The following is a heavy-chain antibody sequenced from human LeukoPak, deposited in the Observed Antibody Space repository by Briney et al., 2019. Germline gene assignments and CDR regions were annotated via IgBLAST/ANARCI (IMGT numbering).Heavy chain of an antibody. CDR3: ARFSLYDNSGYYSWLFDF. D-gene: IGHD3-22*01. CDR2: IQQDGRAK. CDR1: GFIFSTSW. Sequence: GVSLRLSRAASGFIFSTSWMSWVRQAPGKGREWVANIQQDGRAKYYVDSAKGRFTISRDNAKNSLYLQMNSLRAEDTAVYYCARFSLYDNSGYYSWLFDFWGQGTLVTVSS. J-gene: IGHJ4*02. V-gene: IGHV3-7*01.